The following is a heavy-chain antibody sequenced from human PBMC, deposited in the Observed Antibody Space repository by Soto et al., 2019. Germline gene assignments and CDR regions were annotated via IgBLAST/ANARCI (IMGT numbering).Heavy chain of an antibody. D-gene: IGHD3-22*01. CDR2: IWYDGSNK. CDR3: AKDRYHDSRVIDS. J-gene: IGHJ4*02. CDR1: GFTFSCYG. V-gene: IGHV3-33*06. Sequence: GGSLRLSCAASGFTFSCYGMHWVRQAPGKGLEWVAVIWYDGSNKYYADSVKGRFTISRDNSKNTLYLQMNSLRVEDTAVYYCAKDRYHDSRVIDSWGQGALVTVSS.